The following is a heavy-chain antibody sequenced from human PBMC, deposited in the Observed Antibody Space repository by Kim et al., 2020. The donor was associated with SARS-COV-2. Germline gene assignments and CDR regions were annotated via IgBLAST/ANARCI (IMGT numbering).Heavy chain of an antibody. D-gene: IGHD1-20*01. J-gene: IGHJ6*02. V-gene: IGHV5-51*01. CDR3: ARHGKRYNWNYGMDV. Sequence: PSFQGQVTISADKSISTAYLQWSSLKASDTAMYYCARHGKRYNWNYGMDVWGQGTTVTVSS.